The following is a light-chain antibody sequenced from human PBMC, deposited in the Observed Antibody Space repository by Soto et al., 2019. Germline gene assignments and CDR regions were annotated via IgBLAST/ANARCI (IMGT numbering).Light chain of an antibody. J-gene: IGKJ1*01. V-gene: IGKV1-5*03. CDR1: QSVSIW. Sequence: DIQMTQSPSTLSASVGDRVTITCRASQSVSIWLAWYQQKPGKAPNLLIYKASSLQSGVPSRFSGSGSGTEFTLTISGLQPEDSATYYCQQHHEYAVWTFGQGTKVEIK. CDR3: QQHHEYAVWT. CDR2: KAS.